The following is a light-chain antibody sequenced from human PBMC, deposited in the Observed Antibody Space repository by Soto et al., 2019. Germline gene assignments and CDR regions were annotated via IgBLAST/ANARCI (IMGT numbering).Light chain of an antibody. CDR2: EVT. J-gene: IGLJ1*01. Sequence: QSVLTQPASVSGSPGQSITIPCTGTSSDVGSYNLVSWYQQHPGTAPKLMISEVTKRPSGVSNRFSGSKSGNTASLTISGLQAEDEADYYCCSYARSHYVFGTGTKVTVL. CDR1: SSDVGSYNL. CDR3: CSYARSHYV. V-gene: IGLV2-23*02.